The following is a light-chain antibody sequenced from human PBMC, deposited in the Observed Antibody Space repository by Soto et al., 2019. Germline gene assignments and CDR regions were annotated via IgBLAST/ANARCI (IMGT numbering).Light chain of an antibody. CDR3: QQYYSTPPYT. V-gene: IGKV4-1*01. CDR2: WAS. CDR1: QSVLYSSNNKNY. J-gene: IGKJ2*01. Sequence: IVMTQSPDSLAVSLGERATINCKSSQSVLYSSNNKNYLAWYRQKPGQPPKLLIYWASIRESGVPDRISGSVSGTDFTLTISSLQAEDVAIYYCQQYYSTPPYTFGQGTKREIK.